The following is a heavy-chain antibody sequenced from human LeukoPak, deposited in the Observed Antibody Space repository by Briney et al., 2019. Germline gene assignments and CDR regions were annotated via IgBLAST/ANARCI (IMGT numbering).Heavy chain of an antibody. CDR2: ISSSSSTI. J-gene: IGHJ6*03. CDR1: GFTFSSYS. Sequence: GGSLRLSCAASGFTFSSYSMNWVRQAPGKGLEWVLYISSSSSTIYYADSVKGRFTISRDNAKNSLYLQMNSLRAEDTAVYYCARDPGHASYMVVWGKGTTVTVSS. V-gene: IGHV3-48*04. CDR3: ARDPGHASYMVV. D-gene: IGHD3-16*01.